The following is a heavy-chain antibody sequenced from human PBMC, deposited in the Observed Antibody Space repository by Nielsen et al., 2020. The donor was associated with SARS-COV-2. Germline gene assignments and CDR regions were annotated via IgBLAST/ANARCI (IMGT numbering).Heavy chain of an antibody. J-gene: IGHJ6*02. CDR1: GGSISSGGYY. CDR3: ARDFGSYYYDSSGYSYYYYYGMDV. V-gene: IGHV4-31*03. D-gene: IGHD3-22*01. Sequence: SETLSLTCTVSGGSISSGGYYWSWIRQHPGKGLEWIGYIYYSGSTYYNPSLKSRVTISVDTSKNQFSLKLSSVTAADTAVYYCARDFGSYYYDSSGYSYYYYYGMDVWGQGTTVTVSS. CDR2: IYYSGST.